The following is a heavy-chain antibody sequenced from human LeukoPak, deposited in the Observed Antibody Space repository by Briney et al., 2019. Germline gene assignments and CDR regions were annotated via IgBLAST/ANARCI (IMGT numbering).Heavy chain of an antibody. CDR2: ISSSGSTI. D-gene: IGHD3-22*01. CDR3: ARDYYDSSGYPPHFDY. J-gene: IGHJ4*02. Sequence: GGSLRLSCAASGFTFSSYEMNWVRQAPGKGLEWVSYISSSGSTIYYADSVKGRFTISRDNAKNSLYLQMNSLRAEDTAVYYCARDYYDSSGYPPHFDYWGQGTLVTASS. CDR1: GFTFSSYE. V-gene: IGHV3-48*03.